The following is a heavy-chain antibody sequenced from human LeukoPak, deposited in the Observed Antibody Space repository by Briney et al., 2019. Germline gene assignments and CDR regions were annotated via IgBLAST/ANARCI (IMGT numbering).Heavy chain of an antibody. CDR1: GFTFSSYA. CDR3: AKSFGYSRSWFDY. D-gene: IGHD6-13*01. Sequence: PGGSLRLSCAASGFTFSSYAMSWARLAPGKGLEWGSGICGNGGGTYYAESVKGRFTISRDNSKNTLYLQMNSLRAEDTAVYYCAKSFGYSRSWFDYWGQGTLVTVSS. J-gene: IGHJ4*02. V-gene: IGHV3-23*01. CDR2: ICGNGGGT.